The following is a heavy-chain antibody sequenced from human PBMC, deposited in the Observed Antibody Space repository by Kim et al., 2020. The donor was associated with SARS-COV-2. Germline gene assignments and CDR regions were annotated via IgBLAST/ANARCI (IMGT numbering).Heavy chain of an antibody. J-gene: IGHJ6*02. D-gene: IGHD6-19*01. CDR3: AHTTLYSSGWYSHYYYGMDV. Sequence: SETLSLTCTVSGGSISSYYWSWIRQPPGKGLEWIGYIYYSGSTNYNPSLKSRVTISVDTSKNQFSLKLSSVTAADTAVYYCAHTTLYSSGWYSHYYYGMDVWGQGTMVTVSS. CDR2: IYYSGST. CDR1: GGSISSYY. V-gene: IGHV4-59*13.